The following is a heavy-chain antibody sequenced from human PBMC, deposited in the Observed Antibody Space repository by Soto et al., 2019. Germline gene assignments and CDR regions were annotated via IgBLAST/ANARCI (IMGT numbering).Heavy chain of an antibody. D-gene: IGHD6-13*01. CDR3: ARDRQMYSSSWYQGIDY. V-gene: IGHV1-46*01. CDR1: ACTFTSHY. CDR2: INPSGGST. Sequence: AAGKVCGECSACTFTSHYMHWVRQARGQGLEWMGIINPSGGSTSYAQKFQGRVTMTRDTSTSTVYRELSSLRSEDTAVYYCARDRQMYSSSWYQGIDYWGQGTPVTVSS. J-gene: IGHJ4*02.